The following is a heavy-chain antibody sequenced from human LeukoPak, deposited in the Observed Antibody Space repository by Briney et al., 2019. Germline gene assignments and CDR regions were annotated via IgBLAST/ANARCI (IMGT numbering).Heavy chain of an antibody. CDR3: AKGTHYDFWESPFDP. D-gene: IGHD3-3*01. CDR1: GFTFDDYA. Sequence: GGSLRLSCAASGFTFDDYAMHWVRQASGKGLEWVSGISWNSGSIGYADSVKGRFTISRDNAKNSLYLQMNSLRAEDTALYYCAKGTHYDFWESPFDPWGQGTLVTVSS. V-gene: IGHV3-9*01. J-gene: IGHJ5*02. CDR2: ISWNSGSI.